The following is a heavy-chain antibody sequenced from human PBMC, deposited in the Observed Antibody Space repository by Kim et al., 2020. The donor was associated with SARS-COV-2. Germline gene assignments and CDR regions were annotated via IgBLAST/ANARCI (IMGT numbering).Heavy chain of an antibody. CDR3: AREFLGGSYRRAATVRYYYYGMDV. V-gene: IGHV4-4*07. CDR2: IYTSGST. Sequence: SETLSLTCTVSGGSISSHYWSWIRQPAGKGLEWIGRIYTSGSTNYNPSLKSRVTMSVDTSKNQFSLKLSSVTAADTAVYYCAREFLGGSYRRAATVRYYYYGMDVWGQGTTVTVSS. J-gene: IGHJ6*02. D-gene: IGHD1-26*01. CDR1: GGSISSHY.